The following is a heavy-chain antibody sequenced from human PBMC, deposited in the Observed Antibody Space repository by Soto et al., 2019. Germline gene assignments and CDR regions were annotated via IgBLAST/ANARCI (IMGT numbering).Heavy chain of an antibody. CDR1: GYSFTSYW. V-gene: IGHV5-51*01. D-gene: IGHD2-2*01. J-gene: IGHJ6*02. Sequence: PGESLTISCKGSGYSFTSYWIGWVRQMPGKGLEWMGIIYPGDSDTRYSPSFQGQVTISADKSISTAYLQWSSLKASDTAMYYCARLRVVPAAPYYYGMDVWGQGTTVTVSS. CDR2: IYPGDSDT. CDR3: ARLRVVPAAPYYYGMDV.